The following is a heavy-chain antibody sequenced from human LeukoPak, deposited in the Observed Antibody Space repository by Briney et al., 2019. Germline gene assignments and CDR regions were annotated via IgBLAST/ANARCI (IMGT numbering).Heavy chain of an antibody. CDR3: ARVGGYSGYDLDY. CDR2: IYYSGST. Sequence: SETLSLTCTVSGGSISSYYSSWIRQPPGKGLEWIGYIYYSGSTNYNPCLKSRVTISVDTSKNQFSLKLSSVTAADTAVYYCARVGGYSGYDLDYWGQGTLVTVSS. V-gene: IGHV4-59*01. J-gene: IGHJ4*02. D-gene: IGHD5-12*01. CDR1: GGSISSYY.